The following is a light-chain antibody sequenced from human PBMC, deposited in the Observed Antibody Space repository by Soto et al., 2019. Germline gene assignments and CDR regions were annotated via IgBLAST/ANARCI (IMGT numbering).Light chain of an antibody. Sequence: DIQMTQSPSSLSASVGDRVTITCRASQRITRHLNWYQQKPGQAPQLLIYAASSLRSGVPSRFSGSGYGTDFTLTISSLQPEDVATYYCQQSYSTPPLTFGGGTKVE. J-gene: IGKJ4*01. CDR3: QQSYSTPPLT. CDR1: QRITRH. V-gene: IGKV1-39*01. CDR2: AAS.